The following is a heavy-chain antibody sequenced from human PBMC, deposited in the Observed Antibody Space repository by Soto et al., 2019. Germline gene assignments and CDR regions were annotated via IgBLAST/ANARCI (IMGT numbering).Heavy chain of an antibody. D-gene: IGHD6-6*01. CDR1: GFTFSSYD. J-gene: IGHJ4*02. CDR2: ISGSDDST. CDR3: AKSSSSSTFDY. V-gene: IGHV3-23*01. Sequence: EVQLLESGGGLVQPGESLRLSCAASGFTFSSYDMSWVRQAPGKGLEWVSVISGSDDSTYYADSVKGRFTISSNNSKKTLYLQINSLIAEDTAVYYSAKSSSSSTFDYWRQGTLVTVSA.